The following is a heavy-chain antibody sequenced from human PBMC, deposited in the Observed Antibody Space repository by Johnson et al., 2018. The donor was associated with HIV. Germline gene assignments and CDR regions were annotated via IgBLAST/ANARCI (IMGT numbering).Heavy chain of an antibody. CDR3: AKGDKMATITSRYDAFDL. V-gene: IGHV3-11*04. CDR2: ITSTGNTV. Sequence: QVQLVESGGGLVNPGGSLRLSCAASGFTFSDYYMSWIRQAPGKGLEWVSYITSTGNTVYYAESVKGRFLISRDNTKNSLYLQMNSLRAEDTAVYYCAKGDKMATITSRYDAFDLWGQGTMVIVSS. J-gene: IGHJ3*01. CDR1: GFTFSDYY. D-gene: IGHD5-24*01.